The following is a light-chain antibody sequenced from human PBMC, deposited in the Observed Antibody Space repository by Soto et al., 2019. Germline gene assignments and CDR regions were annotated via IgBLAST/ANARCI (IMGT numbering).Light chain of an antibody. CDR3: CSYAGSYV. CDR2: DVS. J-gene: IGLJ1*01. CDR1: SSDVGGYNY. Sequence: QSALTQSRSVSGFPGQSVTISCTGTSSDVGGYNYVSWYQQHPGKAPKLMIYDVSKRPSGVPGRFSGSKSGNTASLTISGLQAEDEADYYCCSYAGSYVFGTGTKLTVL. V-gene: IGLV2-11*01.